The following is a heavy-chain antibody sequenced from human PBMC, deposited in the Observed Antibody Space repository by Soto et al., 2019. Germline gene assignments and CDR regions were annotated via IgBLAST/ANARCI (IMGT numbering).Heavy chain of an antibody. J-gene: IGHJ5*02. CDR3: ARTSPNAGSGIWYNWFDP. Sequence: GASVKVSCKASGGTFSSYAISWVRQAPGQGLEWMGGIIPIFGTANYAQKFQGRVTITADESTSTAYMELSSLRSEDTAVYYCARTSPNAGSGIWYNWFDPWGQGTLVTVSS. CDR2: IIPIFGTA. CDR1: GGTFSSYA. D-gene: IGHD3-10*01. V-gene: IGHV1-69*13.